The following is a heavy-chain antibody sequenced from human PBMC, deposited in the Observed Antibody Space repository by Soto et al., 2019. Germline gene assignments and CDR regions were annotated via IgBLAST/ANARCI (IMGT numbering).Heavy chain of an antibody. Sequence: PAASVKVSCKASGYTFTGYYMHWVRQAPGQGLEWMGWNNPNSGGTNYAQKFQGRVTMTRDTSISTAYMELSRLRSDDTAVYYCARTYSGSYYVSNWFDPWGQGTLVTVSS. D-gene: IGHD1-26*01. V-gene: IGHV1-2*02. CDR1: GYTFTGYY. CDR3: ARTYSGSYYVSNWFDP. J-gene: IGHJ5*02. CDR2: NNPNSGGT.